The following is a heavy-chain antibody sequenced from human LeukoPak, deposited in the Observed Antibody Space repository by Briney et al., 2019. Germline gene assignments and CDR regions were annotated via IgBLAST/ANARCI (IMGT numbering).Heavy chain of an antibody. CDR2: ISAYNGNT. Sequence: GASVKVSCKASGYTFTSYGISWVRQVPGQGLEWMGWISAYNGNTNYAQKLQGRVTMTTDTSTSTAYMELRSLRSDDTAVYYCARTDDYYGSGSSPPYFDYWGQGTLVTVSS. CDR1: GYTFTSYG. J-gene: IGHJ4*02. D-gene: IGHD3-10*01. V-gene: IGHV1-18*01. CDR3: ARTDDYYGSGSSPPYFDY.